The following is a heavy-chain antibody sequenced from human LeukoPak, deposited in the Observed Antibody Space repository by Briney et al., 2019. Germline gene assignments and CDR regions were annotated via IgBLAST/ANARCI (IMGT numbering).Heavy chain of an antibody. D-gene: IGHD3-22*01. V-gene: IGHV4-59*08. Sequence: SETLSLTCTVSGGSISSYYWSWIRQPPGKGLEWIGYIYYSGSTNYNPSLKSRVTISVDTSRNQFSLKLSSVTAADTAVYYCARHPNAPYSNGFIDFWGQGTLVTVSS. J-gene: IGHJ4*02. CDR1: GGSISSYY. CDR2: IYYSGST. CDR3: ARHPNAPYSNGFIDF.